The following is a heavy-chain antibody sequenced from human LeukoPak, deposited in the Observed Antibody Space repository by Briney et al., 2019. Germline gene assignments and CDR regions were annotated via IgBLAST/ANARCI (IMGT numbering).Heavy chain of an antibody. J-gene: IGHJ6*03. CDR1: GYSISSGYY. D-gene: IGHD3-10*01. CDR3: ARAASGDAVDYYGSGRRFYSYYMDV. CDR2: VYHSGST. V-gene: IGHV4-38-2*02. Sequence: SETLSLTCTVSGYSISSGYYWGWIRQPPGKGLEWTGSVYHSGSTYYNPSLKSRVTISVDTSKNQFSLKLSSVTAADTAVYYCARAASGDAVDYYGSGRRFYSYYMDVWGKGTTVTISS.